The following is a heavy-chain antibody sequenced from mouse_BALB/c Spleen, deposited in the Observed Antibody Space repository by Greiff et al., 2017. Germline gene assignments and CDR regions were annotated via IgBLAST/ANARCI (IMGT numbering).Heavy chain of an antibody. CDR1: GYSITSDYA. V-gene: IGHV3-2*02. CDR3: AKARWFAY. D-gene: IGHD3-1*01. CDR2: ISYSGST. J-gene: IGHJ3*01. Sequence: EVQLQESGPGLVKPSQSLSLTCTVTGYSITSDYAWNWIRQFPGNKLEWMGYISYSGSTSYNPSLKSRISITRDTSKNQFFLQLNSVTTEDTATYYCAKARWFAYWGQGTLVTVSA.